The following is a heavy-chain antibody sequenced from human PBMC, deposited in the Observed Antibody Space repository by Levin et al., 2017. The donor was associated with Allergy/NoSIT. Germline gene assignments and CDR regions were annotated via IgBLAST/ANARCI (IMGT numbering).Heavy chain of an antibody. CDR2: MNPNSGNT. J-gene: IGHJ3*02. Sequence: GESLKISCKASGYTFTSYDINWVRQATGQGLEWMGWMNPNSGNTGYAQKFQGRVTMTRNTSISTAYMELSSLRSEDTAVYYCARPQRNGDGWDIWGQGTMVTVSS. D-gene: IGHD1-1*01. CDR3: ARPQRNGDGWDI. CDR1: GYTFTSYD. V-gene: IGHV1-8*01.